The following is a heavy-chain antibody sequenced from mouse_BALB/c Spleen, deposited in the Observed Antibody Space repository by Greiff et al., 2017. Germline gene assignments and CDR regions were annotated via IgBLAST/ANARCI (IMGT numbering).Heavy chain of an antibody. CDR2: INPSNGRT. CDR3: ARGAFRSSFDY. D-gene: IGHD2-14*01. CDR1: GYTFTSYW. V-gene: IGHV1S81*02. Sequence: QVQLKESGAELVKPGASVKLSCKASGYTFTSYWMHWVKQRPGQGLEWIGEINPSNGRTNYNEKFKSKATLTVDKSSSTAYMQLSSLTSEDSAVYYCARGAFRSSFDYWGQGTTLTVSS. J-gene: IGHJ2*01.